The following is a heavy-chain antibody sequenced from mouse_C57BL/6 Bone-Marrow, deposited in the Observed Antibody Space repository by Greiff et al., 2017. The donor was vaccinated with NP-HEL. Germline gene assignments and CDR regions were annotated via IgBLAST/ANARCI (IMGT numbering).Heavy chain of an antibody. CDR3: ARGHGGFAY. CDR2: INYDGSST. Sequence: EVMLVESEGGLVQPGSSMKLSCTASGFTFSDYYMAWVRQVPEKGLEWVANINYDGSSTYYLDSLKSRFIISRDNAKNILYLQMSSLKSEDTATYYCARGHGGFAYWCQGTLVTVSA. D-gene: IGHD6-1*01. CDR1: GFTFSDYY. V-gene: IGHV5-16*01. J-gene: IGHJ3*01.